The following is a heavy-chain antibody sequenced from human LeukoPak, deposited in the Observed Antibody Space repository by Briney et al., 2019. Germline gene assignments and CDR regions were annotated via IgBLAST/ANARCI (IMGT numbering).Heavy chain of an antibody. V-gene: IGHV4-61*02. CDR2: IYTSGST. CDR1: GGSISSGSYY. J-gene: IGHJ4*02. CDR3: ARDRGGLSPYFDY. D-gene: IGHD3-16*01. Sequence: SETLSLTCTVSGGSISSGSYYWSWIRQRAGKGLEWIGRIYTSGSTNYNPSLKSRVTISVDTSKNQFSLKLSSVTAADTAVYYCARDRGGLSPYFDYWGQGTLVTVSS.